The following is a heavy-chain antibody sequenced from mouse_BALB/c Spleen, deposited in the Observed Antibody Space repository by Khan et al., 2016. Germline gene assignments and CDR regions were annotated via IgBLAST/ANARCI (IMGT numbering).Heavy chain of an antibody. J-gene: IGHJ4*01. V-gene: IGHV7-3*02. D-gene: IGHD1-1*01. CDR1: GFTFTDYY. CDR3: ARVYGSRAHAMDY. Sequence: EVELVESGGGLVQPGGSLRLSCATSGFTFTDYYMSWGRQPPGKALEWLGFIRNKANGYTTEYSASVKGRFTISRDNSQSILYRHMNTLRAEDSATYYCARVYGSRAHAMDYWGLGTSVTVSS. CDR2: IRNKANGYTT.